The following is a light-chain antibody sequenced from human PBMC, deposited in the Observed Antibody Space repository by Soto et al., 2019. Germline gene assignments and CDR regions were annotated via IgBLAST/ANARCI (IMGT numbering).Light chain of an antibody. V-gene: IGKV1-5*03. J-gene: IGKJ2*01. Sequence: DIQMTQSPSTLSASVGDTVTITCRASQSLSYWLAWYQQKPGQAPKLLIHKASTLESGVPSRFSGSGSGTEFTLTISSLQPDYFAIFYCQQYDRFPYTFGQGTKLEIK. CDR1: QSLSYW. CDR2: KAS. CDR3: QQYDRFPYT.